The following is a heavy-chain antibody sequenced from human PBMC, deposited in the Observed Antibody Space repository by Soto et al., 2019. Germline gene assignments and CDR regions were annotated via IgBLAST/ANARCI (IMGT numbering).Heavy chain of an antibody. V-gene: IGHV4-4*02. CDR2: IYHSGRT. J-gene: IGHJ3*02. Sequence: QVQLQESGPGLVKPSGTLSLTCAVSGGSISSSNWWSWVRQPPGKGPEWIGEIYHSGRTNYNPSHKSRFTISVDKSKNQFSLKLSSVTAADTAVYYCARTLYSSSLIWGQGTMVTVSS. D-gene: IGHD6-6*01. CDR3: ARTLYSSSLI. CDR1: GGSISSSNW.